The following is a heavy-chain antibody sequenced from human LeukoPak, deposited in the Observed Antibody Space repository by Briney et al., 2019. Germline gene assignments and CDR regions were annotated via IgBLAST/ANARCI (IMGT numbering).Heavy chain of an antibody. CDR3: AKVSERLATVSNFDY. V-gene: IGHV3-30*18. J-gene: IGHJ4*02. Sequence: GRSLRLSCAASGFTFSNYGMHWVRQAPGKGLEWVAVISYDGSNKYYADSVKGRFTISRDNSKNTLYLQMNSLRAEDTAVYYCAKVSERLATVSNFDYWGQGTLVTVSS. CDR2: ISYDGSNK. CDR1: GFTFSNYG. D-gene: IGHD6-19*01.